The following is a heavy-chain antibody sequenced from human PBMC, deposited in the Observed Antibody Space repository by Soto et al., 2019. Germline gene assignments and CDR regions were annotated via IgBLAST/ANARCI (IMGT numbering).Heavy chain of an antibody. J-gene: IGHJ5*02. CDR3: ARHLRGYTLNNWFDP. V-gene: IGHV4-39*01. Sequence: SETLSLTCTVSGGSISSSSFHWGWIRQPPGKGLEWIGSIYYSGSTYYNPSLKSRVTISVDTSKNQFSLKLSSVTAADTAVYYCARHLRGYTLNNWFDPWGQGTLDTVPS. CDR2: IYYSGST. CDR1: GGSISSSSFH. D-gene: IGHD5-18*01.